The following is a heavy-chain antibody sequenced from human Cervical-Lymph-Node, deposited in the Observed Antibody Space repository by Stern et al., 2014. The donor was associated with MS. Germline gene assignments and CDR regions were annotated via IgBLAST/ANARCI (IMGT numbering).Heavy chain of an antibody. Sequence: QVQLVQSGAEVKKPGASVKVSCKVSGYTLTEISIHWVRQAPGKGLEWMGSFDGDGATIYAQNFQGRVTMTEDTSSGTAYMGLSSLTSDDAAVYYCATTALFHGFDSWGQGTLVTVSS. V-gene: IGHV1-24*01. D-gene: IGHD2-21*02. CDR3: ATTALFHGFDS. J-gene: IGHJ4*02. CDR1: GYTLTEIS. CDR2: FDGDGAT.